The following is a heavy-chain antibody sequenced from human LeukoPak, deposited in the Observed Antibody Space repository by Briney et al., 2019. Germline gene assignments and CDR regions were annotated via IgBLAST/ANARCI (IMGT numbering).Heavy chain of an antibody. V-gene: IGHV4-61*02. Sequence: PSETLSLTCTVSGGSISSGSYYWSWIRQPAGKGLEWIGRIYTSGSTNYNPSLKSRVTISVDTSKNQFSLKLSSVTAADTAVYYCARGGPIEGSGSYYYGYYYYYMDVWGKGTTVTVSS. CDR1: GGSISSGSYY. J-gene: IGHJ6*03. CDR2: IYTSGST. D-gene: IGHD3-10*01. CDR3: ARGGPIEGSGSYYYGYYYYYMDV.